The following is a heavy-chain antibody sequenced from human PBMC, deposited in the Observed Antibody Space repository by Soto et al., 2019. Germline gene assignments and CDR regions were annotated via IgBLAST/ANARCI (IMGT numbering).Heavy chain of an antibody. D-gene: IGHD3-22*01. V-gene: IGHV4-59*01. CDR3: ARTYDGSGPNSGGYAFDI. Sequence: QVQLQESGPGLVKPSETLSLTCSVSGGSISSYYWSWIRQPPGKGLEWVGYSYYSGTSYNPSLKHRVTISLDTSKNQFSLKLSSMTAADTAVYYCARTYDGSGPNSGGYAFDIWGQGTMVTVSS. CDR1: GGSISSYY. J-gene: IGHJ3*02. CDR2: SYYSGT.